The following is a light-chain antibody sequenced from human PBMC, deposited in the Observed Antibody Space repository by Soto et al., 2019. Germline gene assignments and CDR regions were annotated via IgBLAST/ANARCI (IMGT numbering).Light chain of an antibody. CDR1: SSNIGAGYD. Sequence: QSVLTQPPSVSGAPGQRVTISCTGSSSNIGAGYDVHWYQQLPGTAPKLLIYGNSNRPSGVPDRFSGSKSGTSASLAITGLQAEDDADYCCQSYDSRLSGAVVFGGGPKLTVL. CDR2: GNS. CDR3: QSYDSRLSGAVV. J-gene: IGLJ2*01. V-gene: IGLV1-40*01.